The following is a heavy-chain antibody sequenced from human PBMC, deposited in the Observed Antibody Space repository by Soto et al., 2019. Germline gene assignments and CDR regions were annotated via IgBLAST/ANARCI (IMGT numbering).Heavy chain of an antibody. D-gene: IGHD3-16*01. CDR3: ARWGRATGPLSYYHYGMDV. CDR2: IYYSGST. J-gene: IGHJ6*02. V-gene: IGHV4-59*01. CDR1: GGSISSYY. Sequence: SETLSLTCTVSGGSISSYYWSWIRQPPGKGLEWIGYIYYSGSTNYNPSLKSRVTISVDTSKNQFSLKLSSVTAADTAVYYCARWGRATGPLSYYHYGMDVWGQGTTVTVSS.